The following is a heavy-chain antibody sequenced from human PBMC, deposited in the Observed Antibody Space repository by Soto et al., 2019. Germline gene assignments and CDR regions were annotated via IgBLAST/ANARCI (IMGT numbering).Heavy chain of an antibody. Sequence: QVLLVQSGAEMKQPGSSVSVSCKASGDSFTNYAFTWVRQAPGQGPEWLGGIILALGTPHYSQRFQGRVKFAAYELSSTVDMELGSLRLDDTAVYYGGRYCTNTECRGGYYLDLWGQGSLLTVSS. J-gene: IGHJ5*02. CDR3: GRYCTNTECRGGYYLDL. CDR2: IILALGTP. V-gene: IGHV1-69*01. CDR1: GDSFTNYA. D-gene: IGHD2-8*01.